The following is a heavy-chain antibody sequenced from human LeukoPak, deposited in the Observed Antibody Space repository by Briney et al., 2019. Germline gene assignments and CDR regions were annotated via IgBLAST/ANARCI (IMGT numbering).Heavy chain of an antibody. Sequence: ASVKVSCKASGYTFTCYYMHWVRQAPGQGLEWMGWINPNNGGTNYAQKFQGRVTMTRDTSISTAYMELSRLRSDDTAVYYCARGSRYGSGSPGDYWGQGTLVTVSS. D-gene: IGHD3-10*01. V-gene: IGHV1-2*02. J-gene: IGHJ4*02. CDR1: GYTFTCYY. CDR3: ARGSRYGSGSPGDY. CDR2: INPNNGGT.